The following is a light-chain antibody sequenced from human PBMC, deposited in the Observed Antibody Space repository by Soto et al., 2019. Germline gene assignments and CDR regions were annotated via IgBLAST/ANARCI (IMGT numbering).Light chain of an antibody. V-gene: IGLV2-14*01. J-gene: IGLJ2*01. CDR2: DVS. Sequence: QSALTQPASVSGSRGQSITISCTGTSSDVGGYNYVSWYQQHPGKAPKLMIYDVSNRPSGVSNRFSGSKSGNTASLTISGLQAEDEADYYCSSYTGSSTYVVFGGGTNLTVL. CDR1: SSDVGGYNY. CDR3: SSYTGSSTYVV.